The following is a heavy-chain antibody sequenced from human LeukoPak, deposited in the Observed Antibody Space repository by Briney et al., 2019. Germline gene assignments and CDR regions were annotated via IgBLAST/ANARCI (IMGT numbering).Heavy chain of an antibody. D-gene: IGHD2/OR15-2a*01. CDR3: ARVKATVTSFDI. Sequence: PSETLSLTCTVSGGSISSYYGGWIRQSPGKGLEWIANIYYTGTPYYNPSLQSRVTISVDMSKNQFSLKLSTVTAADTAVYYCARVKATVTSFDIWGQGTMVTVSS. V-gene: IGHV4-59*01. CDR2: IYYTGTP. J-gene: IGHJ3*02. CDR1: GGSISSYY.